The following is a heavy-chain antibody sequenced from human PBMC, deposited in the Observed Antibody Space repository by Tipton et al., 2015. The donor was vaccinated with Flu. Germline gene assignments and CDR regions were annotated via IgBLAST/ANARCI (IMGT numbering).Heavy chain of an antibody. CDR2: ILNSGST. CDR3: AREDFWLHETDAFDI. J-gene: IGHJ3*02. CDR1: GGSICSGSYY. V-gene: IGHV4-61*02. D-gene: IGHD5-24*01. Sequence: TLSLTCTVSGGSICSGSYYWSWIRQPAGKGLEWIGRILNSGSTTYNPSLSSRVPMSVDTSKNQFSLRRSSMTAAYTSVYCCAREDFWLHETDAFDIWDQRTMVTV.